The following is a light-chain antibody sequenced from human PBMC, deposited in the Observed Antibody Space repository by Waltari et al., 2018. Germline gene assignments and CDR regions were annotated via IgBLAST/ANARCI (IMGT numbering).Light chain of an antibody. J-gene: IGKJ4*01. CDR1: QSISSW. Sequence: DIQMTQSPSTLSASVGDRVTITCRASQSISSWLAWYQQKPGKAPKLLIYDASSLESGVPSRFSGSGSGTEFTLTISSLEPEDFAVCYCQQRSNWPPKVTFGGGTKVEIK. V-gene: IGKV1-5*01. CDR3: QQRSNWPPKVT. CDR2: DAS.